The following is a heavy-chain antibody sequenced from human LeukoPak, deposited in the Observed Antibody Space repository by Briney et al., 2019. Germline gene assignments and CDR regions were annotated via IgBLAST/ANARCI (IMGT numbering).Heavy chain of an antibody. CDR1: GFTFSSYW. V-gene: IGHV3-7*01. CDR2: MKQDGSEK. Sequence: GGSLRLSCAASGFTFSSYWMSWVRQAPGKGLEWVANMKQDGSEKYYVDSVKGRFTISRDNAKNSLYPQMNSLRAEDTAVYYCARVEIVVVPAVPNFDYWGQGTLVTVSS. J-gene: IGHJ4*02. CDR3: ARVEIVVVPAVPNFDY. D-gene: IGHD2-2*03.